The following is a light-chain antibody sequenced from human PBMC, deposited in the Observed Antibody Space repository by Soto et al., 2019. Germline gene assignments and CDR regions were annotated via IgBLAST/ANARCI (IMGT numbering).Light chain of an antibody. CDR1: QSISSW. Sequence: DIQMTQSPSTLSASVGDRVTIICRASQSISSWLAWYQQKPGKAPKLLIYDASSLESGVPSRFSGSGSGTEFTLTISSLQPDDFATYYCQQYNSYPEAFGPGTKVDIK. CDR2: DAS. J-gene: IGKJ3*01. V-gene: IGKV1-5*02. CDR3: QQYNSYPEA.